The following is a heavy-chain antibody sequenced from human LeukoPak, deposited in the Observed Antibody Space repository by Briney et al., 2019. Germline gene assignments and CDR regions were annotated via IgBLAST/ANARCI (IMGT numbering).Heavy chain of an antibody. CDR3: ASSPIAVAAKVDY. CDR1: GYIFTDYY. CDR2: INPNSGGS. Sequence: ASVKVSCKASGYIFTDYYMHWVRQAPGQGLEWMGWINPNSGGSNYAQKFQGRVTMTRDTSISTAYMELSRLRSDDTAVYYCASSPIAVAAKVDYWGQGTLVIVSS. D-gene: IGHD6-19*01. V-gene: IGHV1-2*02. J-gene: IGHJ4*02.